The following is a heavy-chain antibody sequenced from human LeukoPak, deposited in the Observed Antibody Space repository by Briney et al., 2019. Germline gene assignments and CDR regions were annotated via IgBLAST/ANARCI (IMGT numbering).Heavy chain of an antibody. Sequence: GGSLRLSCAASVFPFISYCMSWVRQAPGKGLEWVANIKQDGSEKYYVDSVKGRFTISRDNAKNSLYLKMNSLRAEDTAVYYCARDRSGYYDSSAHDAFDIWGQGTMVTVSS. J-gene: IGHJ3*02. CDR3: ARDRSGYYDSSAHDAFDI. D-gene: IGHD3-22*01. CDR2: IKQDGSEK. V-gene: IGHV3-7*01. CDR1: VFPFISYC.